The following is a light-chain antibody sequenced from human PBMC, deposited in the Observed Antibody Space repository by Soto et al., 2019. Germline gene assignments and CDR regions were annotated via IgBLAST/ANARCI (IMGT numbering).Light chain of an antibody. CDR1: SSDVGDYDF. Sequence: ALTQPRSVSGSPGQSVTVSCTGTSSDVGDYDFVSWFQQLPGKAPKLMIYDVSKRPSGVPDRFSGSKSGNTASLTISGLQTDDEADYYCCSYAGTYSYVFGPGTKVTVL. J-gene: IGLJ1*01. CDR3: CSYAGTYSYV. V-gene: IGLV2-11*01. CDR2: DVS.